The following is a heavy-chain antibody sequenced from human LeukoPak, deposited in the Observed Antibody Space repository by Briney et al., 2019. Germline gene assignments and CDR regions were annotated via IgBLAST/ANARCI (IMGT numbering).Heavy chain of an antibody. CDR2: IYYSGST. V-gene: IGHV4-59*01. D-gene: IGHD1-26*01. Sequence: SSETLSLTCTVSGGSISSYYWSWIRQPPGKGPEWIGYIYYSGSTNYNPSLKSRVTISVDTSKNQFSLKLSSVTAADTAVYYCARAVGAAFDIWGQGTMVTVSS. CDR3: ARAVGAAFDI. CDR1: GGSISSYY. J-gene: IGHJ3*02.